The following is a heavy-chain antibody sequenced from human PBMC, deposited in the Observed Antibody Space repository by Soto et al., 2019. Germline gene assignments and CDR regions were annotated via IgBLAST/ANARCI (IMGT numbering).Heavy chain of an antibody. CDR3: ATSLSHSSPGWGRPCDS. CDR2: ITSGGRV. Sequence: GGSLRLSCAASGFTFTDYNMMWVRQAPGKGLEWLSYITSGGRVDSADSVRGRFTFTRDNAKKSLYLQMDSLRAEDTAVYYCATSLSHSSPGWGRPCDSWGQGTLVTVSS. J-gene: IGHJ4*02. V-gene: IGHV3-48*01. D-gene: IGHD3-16*01. CDR1: GFTFTDYN.